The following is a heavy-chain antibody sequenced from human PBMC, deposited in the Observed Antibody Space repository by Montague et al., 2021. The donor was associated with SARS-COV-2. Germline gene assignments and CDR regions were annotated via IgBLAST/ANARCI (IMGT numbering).Heavy chain of an antibody. J-gene: IGHJ3*02. D-gene: IGHD1-14*01. CDR2: TYYSGST. CDR1: GGSISSGGYY. Sequence: TLSLTCTLSGGSISSGGYYWSWIRQHPGKGLEWIGYTYYSGSTYCNPSLKSRVTISLDTSKNQFSLKLSSVTAADTAVYYCAREFNKEYTGAFDIWGQGTMVTVSS. V-gene: IGHV4-31*03. CDR3: AREFNKEYTGAFDI.